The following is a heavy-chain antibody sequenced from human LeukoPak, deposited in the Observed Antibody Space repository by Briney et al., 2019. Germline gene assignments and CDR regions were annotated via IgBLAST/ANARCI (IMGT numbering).Heavy chain of an antibody. V-gene: IGHV1-18*01. CDR3: ARSIAVVPAAAKGPPYYFDY. CDR2: ISAYNGNT. Sequence: ASVKVSCKASGYTFTSYGISWVRQAPGQGLEWMGWISAYNGNTNYAQKLQGRVTTTTGTSTSTAYMELRSLRSDDTAVYYCARSIAVVPAAAKGPPYYFDYWGQGTLVTVSS. CDR1: GYTFTSYG. D-gene: IGHD2-2*01. J-gene: IGHJ4*02.